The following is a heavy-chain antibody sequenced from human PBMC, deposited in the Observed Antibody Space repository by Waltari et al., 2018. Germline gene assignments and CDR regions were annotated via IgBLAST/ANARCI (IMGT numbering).Heavy chain of an antibody. CDR3: ARSARGIVLMVYIIGY. J-gene: IGHJ4*02. Sequence: QVQLVQSGAEVKKPGASVKVSCKASGYTFTGYYMHWVRQAPGQGLKWSGWINPNSGGTNYAQKFKGRGTMTRETSISTAYMELSRLRSDDTAVYYCARSARGIVLMVYIIGYWGQGTLVTVSS. D-gene: IGHD2-8*01. CDR2: INPNSGGT. CDR1: GYTFTGYY. V-gene: IGHV1-2*02.